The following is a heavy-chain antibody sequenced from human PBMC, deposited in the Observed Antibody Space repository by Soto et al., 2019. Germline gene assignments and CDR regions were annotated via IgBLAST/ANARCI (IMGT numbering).Heavy chain of an antibody. Sequence: SETLSLTCTVSGGSISSYYWSWIRQPPGKGLEWIGYFYDSGNTNYNPSLKSRVTISMDTSKKQFSLNLTSVTAADTAEYYCARHWGVVAAIGFVNWFDPWGQGTLVTVSS. D-gene: IGHD2-15*01. CDR1: GGSISSYY. CDR2: FYDSGNT. J-gene: IGHJ5*02. CDR3: ARHWGVVAAIGFVNWFDP. V-gene: IGHV4-59*08.